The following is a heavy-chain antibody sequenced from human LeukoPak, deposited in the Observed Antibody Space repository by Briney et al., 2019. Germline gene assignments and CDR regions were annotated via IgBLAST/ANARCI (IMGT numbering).Heavy chain of an antibody. Sequence: GGSLRLSCAASGFTFDGYGMSWVRQAPGKGLEWVSYISSESSTIYYADSVKGRFTISRDNAKNSLYLQMNSLRAEDTAVYYCARYEYGDYYFDNWGQGTLVTVSS. CDR2: ISSESSTI. D-gene: IGHD4-17*01. CDR1: GFTFDGYG. V-gene: IGHV3-48*04. J-gene: IGHJ4*02. CDR3: ARYEYGDYYFDN.